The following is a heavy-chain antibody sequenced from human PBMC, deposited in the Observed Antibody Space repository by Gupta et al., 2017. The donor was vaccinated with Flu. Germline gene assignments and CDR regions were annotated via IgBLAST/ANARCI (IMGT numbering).Heavy chain of an antibody. J-gene: IGHJ4*02. V-gene: IGHV3-33*06. CDR2: VKHDRTSH. Sequence: QVPLVESGGGVVQPGSSLRLSCGAFGFPFSSSGMSWVRQTPANRLEWVGNVKHDRTSHRYGDLVKGRFTISRDNSKNTVYLQMNSLRVEDTAVYYCAKDLSNTLSFDSWGQGTRVTVS. CDR3: AKDLSNTLSFDS. CDR1: GFPFSSSG.